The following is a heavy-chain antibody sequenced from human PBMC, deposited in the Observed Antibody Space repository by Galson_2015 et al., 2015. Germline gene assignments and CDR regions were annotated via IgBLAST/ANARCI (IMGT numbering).Heavy chain of an antibody. Sequence: SLRLSCAASGFTFSNAWMSWVRQAPGKGLEWVGRIKSKTDGGTTDYAAPVKGRFTISRDDSKNTLYLQMNSLKTEDTAVYYCTTAPGYSYGRDSDYWGQGTLVTVSS. V-gene: IGHV3-15*01. D-gene: IGHD5-18*01. CDR2: IKSKTDGGTT. CDR1: GFTFSNAW. CDR3: TTAPGYSYGRDSDY. J-gene: IGHJ4*02.